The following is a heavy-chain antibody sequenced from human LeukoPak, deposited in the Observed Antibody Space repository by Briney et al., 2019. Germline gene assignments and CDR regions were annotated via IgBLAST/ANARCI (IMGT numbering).Heavy chain of an antibody. D-gene: IGHD3-22*01. CDR1: GGSISSGSYY. CDR3: ARDTSGPYYYDSSGAY. J-gene: IGHJ4*02. CDR2: IYTSGST. Sequence: SETLSLTCTVSGGSISSGSYYWSWIRQPAGKGLEWIGRIYTSGSTNYNPSLKSRVTISVDTSKNQFSLKLSSVTAADTAVYYCARDTSGPYYYDSSGAYWGQGTLVTVSS. V-gene: IGHV4-61*02.